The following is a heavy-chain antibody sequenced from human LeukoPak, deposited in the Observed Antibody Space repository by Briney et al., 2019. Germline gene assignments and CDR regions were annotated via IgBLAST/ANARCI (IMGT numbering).Heavy chain of an antibody. D-gene: IGHD5-12*01. J-gene: IGHJ4*02. CDR3: ARDPGSGSLFDY. CDR2: INPSGGST. CDR1: GYTFTSYY. V-gene: IGHV1-46*01. Sequence: ASVTVSCTASGYTFTSYYMHWVRQAPGQGLEWMGIINPSGGSTSYAQKFQGRVTMTRDTSTSTVYMELSGLRSEDTAVYYCARDPGSGSLFDYWGQGTLVTVSS.